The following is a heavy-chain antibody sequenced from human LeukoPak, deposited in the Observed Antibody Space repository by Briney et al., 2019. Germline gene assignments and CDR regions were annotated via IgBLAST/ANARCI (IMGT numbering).Heavy chain of an antibody. CDR2: ISGSGHDI. D-gene: IGHD6-6*01. CDR1: GFTFSDSY. Sequence: GGSLRLSCAASGFTFSDSYMTWVRQAPGKGVEWVAYISGSGHDINYSDSVKGRFTISRDNAKNSLYLQMSSLGVEDTAAYYCTRDPRHFDSCGQGTLVTVSS. CDR3: TRDPRHFDS. V-gene: IGHV3-11*04. J-gene: IGHJ5*01.